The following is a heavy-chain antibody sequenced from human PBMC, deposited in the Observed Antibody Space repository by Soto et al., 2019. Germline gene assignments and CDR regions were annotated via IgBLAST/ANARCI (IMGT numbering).Heavy chain of an antibody. CDR1: GGTFSSYA. CDR2: IIPIFGTA. Sequence: GASVKVSCKASGGTFSSYAISWVRQAPGQGLEWMGGIIPIFGTANYAQKFQGRVTITADESTSTAYMELSSLRSEDTAVYYCARPYYYDSSGSLKYYYYGMDVWGQGTTVTVSS. V-gene: IGHV1-69*13. D-gene: IGHD3-22*01. CDR3: ARPYYYDSSGSLKYYYYGMDV. J-gene: IGHJ6*02.